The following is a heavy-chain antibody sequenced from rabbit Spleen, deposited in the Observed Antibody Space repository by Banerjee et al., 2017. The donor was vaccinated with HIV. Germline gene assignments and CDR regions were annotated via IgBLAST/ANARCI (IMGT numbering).Heavy chain of an antibody. CDR3: ARDSSSSFSSYGMDL. V-gene: IGHV1S45*01. Sequence: QEQLEESGGDLVKPEGSLTLTCTASGFSFSSSDYMCWVRQAPGKGLEWIACIAGTSSGFTYSATWAKGRFTCSKTSSTTVTLQATSLTAADTATYFCARDSSSSFSSYGMDLWGPGTLVTVS. CDR2: IAGTSSGFT. CDR1: GFSFSSSDY. J-gene: IGHJ6*01. D-gene: IGHD1-1*01.